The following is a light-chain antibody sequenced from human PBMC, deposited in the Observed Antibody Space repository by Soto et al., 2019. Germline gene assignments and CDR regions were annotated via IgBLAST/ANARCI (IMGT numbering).Light chain of an antibody. CDR2: AAS. Sequence: EIVLTQSPGTLSLSPGDRATLSCRASQNVGSSYVAWYQQKPGRAPRLLIFAASRRASGIPDRFSGSGSGTDLTLPIARLEPEDFAVYYCQQSSSSPLNFGGATKV. J-gene: IGKJ4*01. V-gene: IGKV3-20*01. CDR3: QQSSSSPLN. CDR1: QNVGSSY.